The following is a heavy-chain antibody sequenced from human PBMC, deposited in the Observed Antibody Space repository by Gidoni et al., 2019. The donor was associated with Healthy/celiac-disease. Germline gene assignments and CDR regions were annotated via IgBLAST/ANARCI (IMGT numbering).Heavy chain of an antibody. D-gene: IGHD3-10*01. CDR2: ITYDGSNK. Sequence: QVQLVESGGGVVQPGRSLRHSCAASGFTFSSYAMHWVRQAPGKGLEWVAVITYDGSNKYYADSVKGRVTISRDNSKNTLYLQMNSLRAEDTAVYYCAREDPGPAAFDIWGQGTMVTVSS. V-gene: IGHV3-30-3*01. CDR1: GFTFSSYA. CDR3: AREDPGPAAFDI. J-gene: IGHJ3*02.